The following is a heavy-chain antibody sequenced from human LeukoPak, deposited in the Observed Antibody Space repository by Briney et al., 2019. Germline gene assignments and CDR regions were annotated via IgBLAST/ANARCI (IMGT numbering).Heavy chain of an antibody. CDR3: ARGSCSGGSCYFDY. J-gene: IGHJ4*02. D-gene: IGHD2-15*01. V-gene: IGHV1-2*02. CDR1: GYTFTGYY. Sequence: ASVKVSCKASGYTFTGYYMHWVRQAPGQGLEWMGWINPNSGGTNYAQKFQGRVTMTRDTSISTAYMELSRLRSDDTAVYYCARGSCSGGSCYFDYWGQGTLVTVSS. CDR2: INPNSGGT.